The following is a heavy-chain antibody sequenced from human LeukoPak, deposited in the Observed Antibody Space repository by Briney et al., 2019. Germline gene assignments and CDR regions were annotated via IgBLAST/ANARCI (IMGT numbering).Heavy chain of an antibody. D-gene: IGHD1-26*01. Sequence: ASVKVSCKASGGTFSSYAISWVRQAPGQGLEWMGGIIPIFGTANYAQKFQGRVTITADESTSTAYMELSSLRSEDTAVYYCAFSSYYLQGNYYYMDVWGKGTTVTVSS. V-gene: IGHV1-69*13. CDR1: GGTFSSYA. J-gene: IGHJ6*03. CDR3: AFSSYYLQGNYYYMDV. CDR2: IIPIFGTA.